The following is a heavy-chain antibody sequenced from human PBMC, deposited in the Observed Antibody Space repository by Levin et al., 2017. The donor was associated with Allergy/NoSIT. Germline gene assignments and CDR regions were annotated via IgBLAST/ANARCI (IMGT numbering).Heavy chain of an antibody. CDR1: GDSIDNGNW. J-gene: IGHJ6*03. CDR2: IYHSGNT. CDR3: ARLPNFSYYMDV. Sequence: SETPSLTCAVSGDSIDNGNWWSWVRQPPGEGLEWLGEIYHSGNTNYNPSLKSRLTISVDKSKDQFSLKLRSVTAADTAVYFCARLPNFSYYMDVWGKGTTVIVSS. V-gene: IGHV4-4*02.